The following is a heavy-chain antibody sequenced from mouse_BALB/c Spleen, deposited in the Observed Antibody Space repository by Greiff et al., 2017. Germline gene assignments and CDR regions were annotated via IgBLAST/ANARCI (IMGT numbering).Heavy chain of an antibody. D-gene: IGHD2-4*01. CDR1: GFTFSSYA. CDR3: ARRGYDYDTWFAY. J-gene: IGHJ3*01. Sequence: VQGVESGGGLVKPGGSLKLSCAASGFTFSSYAMSWVRQSPEKRLEWVAEISSGGSYTYYPDTVTGRFTISRDNAKNTLYLEMSSLRSEDTAMYYCARRGYDYDTWFAYWGQGTLVTVSA. CDR2: ISSGGSYT. V-gene: IGHV5-9-4*01.